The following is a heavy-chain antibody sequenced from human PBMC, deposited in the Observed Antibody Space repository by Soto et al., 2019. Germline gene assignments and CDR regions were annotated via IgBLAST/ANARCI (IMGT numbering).Heavy chain of an antibody. V-gene: IGHV1-2*04. Sequence: ASVKVSCKASGYTFTGYYMHWVRQAPGQGLEWMGWINPNSGGTNYAQKFQGWVTMTRDTSISTAYMELSRLRSDDTAVYYCARERRNYDILTGYYPSGMDVWGQGTTVTVSS. CDR1: GYTFTGYY. CDR3: ARERRNYDILTGYYPSGMDV. J-gene: IGHJ6*02. D-gene: IGHD3-9*01. CDR2: INPNSGGT.